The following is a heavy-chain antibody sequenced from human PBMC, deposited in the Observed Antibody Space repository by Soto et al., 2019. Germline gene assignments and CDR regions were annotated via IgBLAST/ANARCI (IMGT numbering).Heavy chain of an antibody. J-gene: IGHJ6*02. Sequence: SETLSLTSAVYGGNFSGYYWSWLRQPPGKGLEWIGEINQSGSTNYNPSLKSRVTISVDTSKNQFSLKLSSVTAADTAVYYCARGNGVYYYYYYGMDVWGQGTTVTVSS. CDR3: ARGNGVYYYYYYGMDV. CDR2: INQSGST. CDR1: GGNFSGYY. D-gene: IGHD3-10*01. V-gene: IGHV4-34*01.